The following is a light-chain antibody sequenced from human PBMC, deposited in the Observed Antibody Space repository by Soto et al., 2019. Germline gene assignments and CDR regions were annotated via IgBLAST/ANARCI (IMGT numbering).Light chain of an antibody. Sequence: DIPMTQSPSSLSASVGDRVTITCRASQSISSYLNWFQQKPGKAPKLLIYAASTLESGVPSRFSGSGSGTDFTLTISSLQHEDCATDYCQESDTSPFTFGPGTKVDIK. V-gene: IGKV1-39*01. J-gene: IGKJ3*01. CDR1: QSISSY. CDR2: AAS. CDR3: QESDTSPFT.